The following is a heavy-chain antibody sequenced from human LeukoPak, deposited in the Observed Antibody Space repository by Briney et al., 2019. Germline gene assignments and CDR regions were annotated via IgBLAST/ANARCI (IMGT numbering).Heavy chain of an antibody. Sequence: GGSLRPSCAASGFTVSSNYMSWVRQAPGKGLEWVSVIYSGGSTYYADSVKGRFTISRDNSKNTLYLQMNSLRAEDTAVYYCARDGPYDILTGRSEDAFDIWGQGTMVTVSS. CDR2: IYSGGST. CDR1: GFTVSSNY. D-gene: IGHD3-9*01. CDR3: ARDGPYDILTGRSEDAFDI. V-gene: IGHV3-53*01. J-gene: IGHJ3*02.